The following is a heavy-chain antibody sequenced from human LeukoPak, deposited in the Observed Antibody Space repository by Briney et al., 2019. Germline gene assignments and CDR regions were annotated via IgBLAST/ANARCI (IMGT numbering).Heavy chain of an antibody. J-gene: IGHJ4*02. Sequence: PGGSLRLSCATSGFTFSSYAMSWVRQAPGKGLEWVSSISGRGANTHYADSVKGRFTISRDFSKNTVFLHMNSLRAEDTAMYYCARGDDSGYYDYFDYWGQGALVTVSS. CDR2: ISGRGANT. D-gene: IGHD3-22*01. CDR3: ARGDDSGYYDYFDY. V-gene: IGHV3-23*01. CDR1: GFTFSSYA.